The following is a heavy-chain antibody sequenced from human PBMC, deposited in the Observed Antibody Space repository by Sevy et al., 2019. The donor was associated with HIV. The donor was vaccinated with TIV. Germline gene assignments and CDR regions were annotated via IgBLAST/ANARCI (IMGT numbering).Heavy chain of an antibody. CDR2: INHSGST. CDR1: GGSFSGYY. CDR3: ARRLAVAVNNWFDP. Sequence: SDTLSLTCAVYGGSFSGYYWSWIRQPPGKGLEWIGEINHSGSTNYNPSLKSRVTISVDTSKNQFSLKLSSVTAADTAVYYCARRLAVAVNNWFDPWGQGTLVTVSS. D-gene: IGHD6-19*01. J-gene: IGHJ5*02. V-gene: IGHV4-34*01.